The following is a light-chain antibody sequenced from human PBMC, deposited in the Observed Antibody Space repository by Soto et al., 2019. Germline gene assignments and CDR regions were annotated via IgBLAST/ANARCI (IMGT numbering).Light chain of an antibody. V-gene: IGKV1-9*01. CDR2: EAS. CDR3: QQVNSYPFT. CDR1: HGISTY. Sequence: DIPLTQSPSFLSASVGDRVTITCRASHGISTYAAWYQQKPGKAPELLIYEASTLQSGVPSRFSGGGSGTEFTLTFSSLQPEDFATYYCQQVNSYPFTFGPGTKVDIK. J-gene: IGKJ3*01.